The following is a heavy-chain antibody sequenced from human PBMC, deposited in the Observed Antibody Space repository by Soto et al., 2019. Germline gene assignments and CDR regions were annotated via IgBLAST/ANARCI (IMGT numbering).Heavy chain of an antibody. J-gene: IGHJ4*02. D-gene: IGHD3-22*01. Sequence: QVQLQQWGAGLLKPSETLSLTCAVYGGSFSGYFWSWIRQPPGKGLEWIGEIFHGGSTNYSPSLKSRFTISVDTSKTQFSLELSSVTAADTAVYYCARPHYDSNTFYYFFDYWGQGTLVTVSS. V-gene: IGHV4-34*12. CDR3: ARPHYDSNTFYYFFDY. CDR1: GGSFSGYF. CDR2: IFHGGST.